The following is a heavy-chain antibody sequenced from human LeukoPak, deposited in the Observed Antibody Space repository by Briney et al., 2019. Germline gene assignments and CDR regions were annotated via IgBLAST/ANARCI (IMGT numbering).Heavy chain of an antibody. Sequence: PGGSLRLSCAASGFTFSSYGMHWVRQAPGKGLEWVAVIWYDGSNKYYADSVKGRFTISRDNSKNTLYLQMNSLRAEDTAVYYCARDLTDSRSYRTRPPDYRGQGTLVTVSS. V-gene: IGHV3-33*01. J-gene: IGHJ4*02. CDR3: ARDLTDSRSYRTRPPDY. CDR1: GFTFSSYG. CDR2: IWYDGSNK. D-gene: IGHD1-26*01.